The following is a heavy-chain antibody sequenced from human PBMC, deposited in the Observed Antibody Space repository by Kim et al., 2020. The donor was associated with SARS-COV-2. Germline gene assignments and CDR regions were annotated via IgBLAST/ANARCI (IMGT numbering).Heavy chain of an antibody. Sequence: ADSVEGRFTISRDNPKNTVYLQMNSLRVEDTAVYYCARDFCSGGSCPIEYWGQRTLVTVSS. CDR3: ARDFCSGGSCPIEY. D-gene: IGHD2-15*01. J-gene: IGHJ4*02. V-gene: IGHV3-30*03.